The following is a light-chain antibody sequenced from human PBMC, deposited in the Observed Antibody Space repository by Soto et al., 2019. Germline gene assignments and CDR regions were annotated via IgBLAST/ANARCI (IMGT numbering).Light chain of an antibody. CDR2: AAS. V-gene: IGKV1-27*01. CDR1: QEIKNH. Sequence: DIQMTQSKSSLADSVGDRVTITCLASQEIKNHVAWYQQKPGKVPQLLIYAASTLQSGIPSRFSGRGSGTDFTLTISSLQPEDVATYYCQKYDSYLFTFGHRSIVDV. J-gene: IGKJ3*01. CDR3: QKYDSYLFT.